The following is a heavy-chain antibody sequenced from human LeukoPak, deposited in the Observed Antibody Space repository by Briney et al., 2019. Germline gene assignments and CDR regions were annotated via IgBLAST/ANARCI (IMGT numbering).Heavy chain of an antibody. CDR2: ISTYNNNT. CDR1: GYTFTIYG. Sequence: ASVNVSCKASGYTFTIYGISWVRQAPGQGLEWMGWISTYNNNTNYAQKLQGRITMSTDTSTGTAYMELRSLRSDDTAVYYCARDAVKAVASLAAFDIWGQGTMVTVSS. CDR3: ARDAVKAVASLAAFDI. V-gene: IGHV1-18*01. J-gene: IGHJ3*02.